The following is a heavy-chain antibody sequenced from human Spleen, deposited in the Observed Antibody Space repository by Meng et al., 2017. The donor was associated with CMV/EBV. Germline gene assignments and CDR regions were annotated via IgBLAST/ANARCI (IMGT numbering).Heavy chain of an antibody. D-gene: IGHD2-2*01. CDR2: MNPNSGNT. Sequence: ASVKVSCKASGYTFTSYDINWVRQATGQGLEWMGWMNPNSGNTGYAQKFQGRVTITRNTSISTGSLELSSLRSDDTATYYCARERYLEPAASPDYVYFGMDVWGQGTTVTVSS. J-gene: IGHJ6*02. V-gene: IGHV1-8*03. CDR3: ARERYLEPAASPDYVYFGMDV. CDR1: GYTFTSYD.